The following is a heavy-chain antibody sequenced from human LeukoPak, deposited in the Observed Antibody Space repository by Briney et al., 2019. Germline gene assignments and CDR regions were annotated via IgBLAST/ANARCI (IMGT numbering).Heavy chain of an antibody. CDR3: ASWDSSGYYFRY. D-gene: IGHD3-22*01. CDR2: IIPIFGTA. CDR1: GGTFSSYA. V-gene: IGHV1-69*05. J-gene: IGHJ4*02. Sequence: SVKVSCKASGGTFSSYAISWVRQAPGQGLEWMGRIIPIFGTANYAQKFQGRVTITTDESTSTAYMELSSLRSEDTAVYYCASWDSSGYYFRYWGQGTLVTDSS.